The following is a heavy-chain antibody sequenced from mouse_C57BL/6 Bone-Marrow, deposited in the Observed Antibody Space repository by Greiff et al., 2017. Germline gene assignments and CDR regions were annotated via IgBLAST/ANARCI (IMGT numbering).Heavy chain of an antibody. Sequence: VHVKQSGAELVRPGASVKLSCTASGFNIKDDYMHWVKQRPEQGLEWIGWIDPGNGDTEYASKFQGKATITADTSSNTAYLQLSSLTSEDTAVYYCTLTGVDYWGQGTTLTVSS. CDR2: IDPGNGDT. J-gene: IGHJ2*01. V-gene: IGHV14-4*01. CDR3: TLTGVDY. D-gene: IGHD4-1*01. CDR1: GFNIKDDY.